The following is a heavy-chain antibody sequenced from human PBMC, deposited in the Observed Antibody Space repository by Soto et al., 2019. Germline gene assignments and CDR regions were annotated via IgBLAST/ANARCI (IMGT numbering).Heavy chain of an antibody. J-gene: IGHJ4*02. CDR2: ISYDGSNK. CDR3: AKDRMGAGIRGYFDY. Sequence: QVQLVESGGGVVQPGESLRLSCAGSGFTFSSYDMDWVRQAPGKGLEWVAVISYDGSNKYYVDSVKGRFTISRDNSKNTLYLQMNSLRAEDTAVYYCAKDRMGAGIRGYFDYWGQGMLVTVSS. D-gene: IGHD3-10*01. CDR1: GFTFSSYD. V-gene: IGHV3-30*18.